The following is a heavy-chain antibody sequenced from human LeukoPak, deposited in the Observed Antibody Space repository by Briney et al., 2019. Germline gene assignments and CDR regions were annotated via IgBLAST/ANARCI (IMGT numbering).Heavy chain of an antibody. CDR1: GGSISTYY. CDR3: ARNVRLGSGELSFAPFKNWFDP. Sequence: PSETLSLTCTVSGGSISTYYWSWIRQPPGKGLEWIGYIFYSGSTYYNPSLKSRVTISVDTSKNQFSLKLSSVTPEDTAVYYCARNVRLGSGELSFAPFKNWFDPWGQGTLVTVSS. D-gene: IGHD3-16*02. V-gene: IGHV4-59*12. J-gene: IGHJ5*02. CDR2: IFYSGST.